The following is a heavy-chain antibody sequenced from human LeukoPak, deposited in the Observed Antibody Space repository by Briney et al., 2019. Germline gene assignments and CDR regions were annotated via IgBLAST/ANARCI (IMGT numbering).Heavy chain of an antibody. CDR2: IYTSGST. CDR1: GGSISSGSVY. V-gene: IGHV4-61*02. Sequence: SETLSLTCSVSGGSISSGSVYWSWIRQPAGKGLEWIGRIYTSGSTNYNPSLKSRVTISVDTSKNQLSLKLTSVTAADTAVYYCARESLGHPYYFDYWGQGTLVTVSS. CDR3: ARESLGHPYYFDY. J-gene: IGHJ4*02. D-gene: IGHD1-26*01.